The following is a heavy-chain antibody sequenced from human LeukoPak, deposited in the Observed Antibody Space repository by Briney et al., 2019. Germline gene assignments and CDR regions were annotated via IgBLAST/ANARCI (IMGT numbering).Heavy chain of an antibody. J-gene: IGHJ6*02. D-gene: IGHD4/OR15-4a*01. CDR1: GYSFTSYW. Sequence: GESLKIACKGSGYSFTSYWIGWVRQMPGKGLEWMGIIYPGDSDTRYSPSFQGQVTSSADKSISTAYLQWSSLKASDTAMYYCASSSMVAPPYDYYYGMDVWGQGTTVTVSS. CDR2: IYPGDSDT. V-gene: IGHV5-51*01. CDR3: ASSSMVAPPYDYYYGMDV.